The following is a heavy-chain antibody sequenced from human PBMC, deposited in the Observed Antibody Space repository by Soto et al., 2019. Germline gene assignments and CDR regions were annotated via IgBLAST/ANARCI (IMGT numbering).Heavy chain of an antibody. D-gene: IGHD3-10*01. J-gene: IGHJ6*02. Sequence: QVQLVESGGGVVQPGRSLRLSCAASGFTFSSYGMHWVRQAPGKGLEWVAVISYDGSNKYYADSVKGRFTISRDNSKNTLYLQMNSLRAEDTAVYYCAKDQKGPNYYGSGSLDYYYYGMDVWGQGTTVTVSS. V-gene: IGHV3-30*18. CDR3: AKDQKGPNYYGSGSLDYYYYGMDV. CDR2: ISYDGSNK. CDR1: GFTFSSYG.